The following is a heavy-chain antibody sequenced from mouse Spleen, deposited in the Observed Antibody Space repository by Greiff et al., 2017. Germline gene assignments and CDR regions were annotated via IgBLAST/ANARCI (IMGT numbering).Heavy chain of an antibody. CDR1: GYSITSGYY. Sequence: ESGPGLVKPSQSLSLTCSVTGYSITSGYYWNWIRQFPGNKLEWMGYISYDGSNNYNPSLKNRISITRDTSKNQFFLKLNSVTTEDTATYYCARDDYDVEDAMDYWGQGTSVTVSS. D-gene: IGHD2-4*01. CDR3: ARDDYDVEDAMDY. J-gene: IGHJ4*01. V-gene: IGHV3-6*01. CDR2: ISYDGSN.